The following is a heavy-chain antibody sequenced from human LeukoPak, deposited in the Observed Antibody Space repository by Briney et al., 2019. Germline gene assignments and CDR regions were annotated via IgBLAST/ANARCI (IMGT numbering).Heavy chain of an antibody. CDR2: IRSDGSNK. CDR1: GFTFSSYG. V-gene: IGHV3-30*02. CDR3: AKDRKWEGLSHYYYMDV. J-gene: IGHJ6*03. Sequence: PGGSLRLSCAASGFTFSSYGMHWVRQAPGKGLEWVAFIRSDGSNKYYADSVKGRFTISRDNSKNTLYLQMNSLRAEDTAVYYCAKDRKWEGLSHYYYMDVWGKGTTVTISS. D-gene: IGHD1-26*01.